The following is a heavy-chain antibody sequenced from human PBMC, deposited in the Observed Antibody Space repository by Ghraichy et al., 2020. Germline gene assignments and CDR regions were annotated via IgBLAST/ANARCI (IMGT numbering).Heavy chain of an antibody. J-gene: IGHJ6*03. Sequence: GASLRLSCAASGFTFSSYAMSWVRQAPGKGLEWVSAISGSGGSTYYADSVKGRFTISRDNSKNTLYLQMNSLRAEDTAVYYCAKYYGYYDFWSGYYYYYYMDVWGKGTTVTVSS. CDR2: ISGSGGST. V-gene: IGHV3-23*01. CDR1: GFTFSSYA. D-gene: IGHD3-3*01. CDR3: AKYYGYYDFWSGYYYYYYMDV.